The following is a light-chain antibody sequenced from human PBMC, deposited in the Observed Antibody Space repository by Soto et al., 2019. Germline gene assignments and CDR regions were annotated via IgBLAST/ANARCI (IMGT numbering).Light chain of an antibody. CDR1: DIGKKS. J-gene: IGLJ3*02. CDR3: QVWGSLSDLPGV. Sequence: SSELTQPPSVSVAPGQTARITCGGNDIGKKSVHWYQQKPGQAPVVVVYDDSDRPSGIPERISGSNSGNTATLTISRVEAGDEADYYCQVWGSLSDLPGVFGGGTKLTVL. CDR2: DDS. V-gene: IGLV3-21*02.